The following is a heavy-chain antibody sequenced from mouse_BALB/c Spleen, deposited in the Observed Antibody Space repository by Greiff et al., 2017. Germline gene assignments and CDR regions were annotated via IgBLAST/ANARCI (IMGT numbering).Heavy chain of an antibody. Sequence: EVHLVESGGGLVQPGGSLKLSCAASGFTFSSYTMSWVRQTPEKRLEWVAYISNGGGSTYYPDTVKGRFTISRDNAKNTLYLQMSSLKSEDTAMYYCARQGLRAWFAYWGQGTLVTVSA. CDR1: GFTFSSYT. V-gene: IGHV5-12-2*01. J-gene: IGHJ3*01. CDR2: ISNGGGST. CDR3: ARQGLRAWFAY. D-gene: IGHD2-4*01.